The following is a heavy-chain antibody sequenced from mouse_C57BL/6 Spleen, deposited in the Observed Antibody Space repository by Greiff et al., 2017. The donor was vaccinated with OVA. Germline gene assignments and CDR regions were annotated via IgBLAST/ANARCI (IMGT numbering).Heavy chain of an antibody. CDR2: IHPNSGST. D-gene: IGHD3-2*02. V-gene: IGHV1-64*01. CDR3: AREGQLRPYYFDD. Sequence: QVQLQQPGAELVKPGASVKLSCKASGYTFTSYWMHWVKQRPGQGLEWIGMIHPNSGSTNYNEKFKSKATLTVDKSSSTAYMQLSSLTSEDSAVYYCAREGQLRPYYFDDWGQGTTLTVSS. J-gene: IGHJ2*01. CDR1: GYTFTSYW.